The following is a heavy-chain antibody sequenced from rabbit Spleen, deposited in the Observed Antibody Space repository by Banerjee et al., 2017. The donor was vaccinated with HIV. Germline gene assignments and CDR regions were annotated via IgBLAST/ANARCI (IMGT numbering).Heavy chain of an antibody. J-gene: IGHJ6*01. V-gene: IGHV1S45*01. D-gene: IGHD1-1*01. CDR2: IDSDSSGFT. CDR1: GVTFSISSY. Sequence: QEQLVESGGGLVQPEGSLTLTCTASGVTFSISSYMCWVRQAPGKGLEWIACIDSDSSGFTYFATWAKGRFTISKTSSTTVTLQMTRLTAADTATYFCARDTSSSFSSYGMDLWGQGTLVTVS. CDR3: ARDTSSSFSSYGMDL.